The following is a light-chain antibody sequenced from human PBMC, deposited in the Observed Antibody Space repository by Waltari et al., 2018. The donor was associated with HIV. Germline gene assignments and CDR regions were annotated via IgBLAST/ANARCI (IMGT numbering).Light chain of an antibody. CDR2: GAS. V-gene: IGKV3-20*01. Sequence: EVVLTQSPDTLSLSPGEGAALSCRARQPVSGEYLAWYQHKRGQAPRLLSRGASSRVTGIPDRFSGRGSGTDFTLTIHRLEPEDFAVYYCPFYGSSLTFGPGPKVHSK. J-gene: IGKJ3*01. CDR1: QPVSGEY. CDR3: PFYGSSLT.